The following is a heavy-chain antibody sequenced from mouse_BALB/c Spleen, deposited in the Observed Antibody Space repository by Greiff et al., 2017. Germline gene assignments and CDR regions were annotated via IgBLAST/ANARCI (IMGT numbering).Heavy chain of an antibody. V-gene: IGHV5-17*02. D-gene: IGHD1-1*01. Sequence: EVKLMESGGGLVQPGGSRKLSCAASGFTFSSFGMHWVRQAPEKGLEWVAYISSGSSTIYYADTVKGRFTISRDNPKNTLFLQMTSLRSEDTAMYYCARVDYGSSSAMDYWGQGTSVTVSS. J-gene: IGHJ4*01. CDR1: GFTFSSFG. CDR3: ARVDYGSSSAMDY. CDR2: ISSGSSTI.